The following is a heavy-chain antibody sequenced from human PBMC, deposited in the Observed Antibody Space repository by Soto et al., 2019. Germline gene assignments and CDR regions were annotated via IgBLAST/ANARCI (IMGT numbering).Heavy chain of an antibody. CDR2: IIPIFGTA. CDR1: GGTFSSYA. J-gene: IGHJ3*02. CDR3: ARDRYCSSTSCYLPFDI. Sequence: SMKVSCKASGGTFSSYAISWVRQAPGQGLEWMGGIIPIFGTANYAQKFQGRVTITADESTSTAYMELSSLRSEDTAVYYCARDRYCSSTSCYLPFDIWGQGTMVTVSS. V-gene: IGHV1-69*13. D-gene: IGHD2-2*01.